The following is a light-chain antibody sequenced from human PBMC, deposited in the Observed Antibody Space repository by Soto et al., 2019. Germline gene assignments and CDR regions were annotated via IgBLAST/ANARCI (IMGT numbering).Light chain of an antibody. CDR2: EGS. J-gene: IGLJ1*01. CDR1: SSDVGNYNL. V-gene: IGLV2-23*01. Sequence: QSVLTQPASVSGSPGQSITISCTGTSSDVGNYNLVSWYQHDPGKAPKLLIYEGSKRPSGVSDRFSGSKSGNTASLTISGLHAEDAADYYCCSYASSRTYVFGTGTKLTVL. CDR3: CSYASSRTYV.